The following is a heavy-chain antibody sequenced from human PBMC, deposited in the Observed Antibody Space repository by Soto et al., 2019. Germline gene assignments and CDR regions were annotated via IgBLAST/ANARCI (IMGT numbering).Heavy chain of an antibody. J-gene: IGHJ6*02. V-gene: IGHV1-69*13. CDR3: ARGPSSGGDWLGYYYGMDV. Sequence: SVKVSCKASGGSFSSYAIGWLRQAPGQGLEWMGGIIPIFGTSNYAQKFQGRVTITADESTSTGYMEMSSLTSEDTAVYYCARGPSSGGDWLGYYYGMDVWGQGTTVTVSS. CDR2: IIPIFGTS. CDR1: GGSFSSYA. D-gene: IGHD2-21*02.